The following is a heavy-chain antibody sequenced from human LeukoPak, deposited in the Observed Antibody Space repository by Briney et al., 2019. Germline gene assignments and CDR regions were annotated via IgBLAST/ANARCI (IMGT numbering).Heavy chain of an antibody. J-gene: IGHJ4*02. CDR3: ARVGRVVMFFDY. CDR2: ISSSSSYI. Sequence: GGSLRLSCAASGFTFSSYSMNWVRQAPGKGLEWVSSISSSSSYIYYADSVKGRFTISRDNAKNSLYLQMNSLRAEDTAEYYCARVGRVVMFFDYWGQGTLVTVSS. V-gene: IGHV3-21*01. CDR1: GFTFSSYS. D-gene: IGHD3-3*01.